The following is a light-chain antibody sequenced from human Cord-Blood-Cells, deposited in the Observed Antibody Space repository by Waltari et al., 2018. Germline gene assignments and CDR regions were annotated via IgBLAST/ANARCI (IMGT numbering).Light chain of an antibody. Sequence: DIQMTQSPSSLSASVGDRVTITCRASQSISSYLNWYQQKPGKAPKLLIYAASSLQSGGPSRFSGSGCGTDFTLTLSSLQPDDFATYYCQQSYSTPWTFGQGTKVEIK. V-gene: IGKV1-39*01. CDR3: QQSYSTPWT. CDR1: QSISSY. J-gene: IGKJ1*01. CDR2: AAS.